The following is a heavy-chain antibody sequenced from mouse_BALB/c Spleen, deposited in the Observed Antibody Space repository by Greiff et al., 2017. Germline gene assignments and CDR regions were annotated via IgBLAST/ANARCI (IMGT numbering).Heavy chain of an antibody. J-gene: IGHJ1*01. V-gene: IGHV1-18*01. CDR3: ARRPYYYGSSYWYFDV. CDR1: GYTFTDYN. CDR2: INPNNGGT. D-gene: IGHD1-1*01. Sequence: AQLKESGPELVKPGASVKIPCKASGYTFTDYNMDWVKQSHGKSLEWIGDINPNNGGTIYNQKFKGKATLTVDKSSSTAYMELRSLTSEDTAVYYCARRPYYYGSSYWYFDVWGAGTTVTVSS.